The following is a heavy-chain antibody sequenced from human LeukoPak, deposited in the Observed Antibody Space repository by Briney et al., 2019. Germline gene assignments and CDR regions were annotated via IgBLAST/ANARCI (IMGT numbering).Heavy chain of an antibody. J-gene: IGHJ4*02. CDR2: ISAFNGNT. CDR3: AREEYVWGSYRYLDY. Sequence: GASVKVSCKASGYTFTSYGFSWVRQAPGRGLEWMGCISAFNGNTNYAQKFQGRVTMTTDTSTSTDYMELRSLKSDDTAVYYCAREEYVWGSYRYLDYWGQGTLVTVSS. V-gene: IGHV1-18*01. D-gene: IGHD3-16*02. CDR1: GYTFTSYG.